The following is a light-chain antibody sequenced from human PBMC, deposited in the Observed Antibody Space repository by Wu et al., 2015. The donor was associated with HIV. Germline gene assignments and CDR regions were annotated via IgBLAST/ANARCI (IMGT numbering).Light chain of an antibody. V-gene: IGKV1-6*01. CDR1: QDISND. J-gene: IGKJ1*01. Sequence: AIQMTQSPFSLSASVGDRVTITCRASQDISNDLGWYQHKPGRAPKVLISAASTLQNGVPSRFSGSGSGTAFTLTISSLQPEDFATYYCLQNYHHPWTFGQGTKVEIK. CDR3: LQNYHHPWT. CDR2: AAS.